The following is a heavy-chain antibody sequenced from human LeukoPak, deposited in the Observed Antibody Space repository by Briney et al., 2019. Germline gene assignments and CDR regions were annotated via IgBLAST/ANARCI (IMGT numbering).Heavy chain of an antibody. V-gene: IGHV3-7*01. D-gene: IGHD6-6*01. Sequence: PGGSLRLSCAASGFTFSSYWMSWVRQAPGKGLEWVASIKQDGSEKYCVDSVKGRFTISRDNANNSLYLQMNSLRADDTAVYYCARDIGLRKAAPPGWFDPWGQGALVIVSS. J-gene: IGHJ5*02. CDR3: ARDIGLRKAAPPGWFDP. CDR1: GFTFSSYW. CDR2: IKQDGSEK.